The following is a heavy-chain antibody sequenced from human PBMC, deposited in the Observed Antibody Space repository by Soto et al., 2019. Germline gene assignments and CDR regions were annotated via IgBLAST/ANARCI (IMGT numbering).Heavy chain of an antibody. CDR3: AFALLSPEGSFDP. V-gene: IGHV3-21*01. CDR1: GFTFSLFT. J-gene: IGHJ5*02. CDR2: ISPSSNYR. Sequence: GGSLRLSCVGSGFTFSLFTMVWVRQAPGKGLEWVSCISPSSNYRYYADSVKGRFTISRDNAKNSVYLQMNSLRDEDTALYYCAFALLSPEGSFDPWGQGTLVTVS.